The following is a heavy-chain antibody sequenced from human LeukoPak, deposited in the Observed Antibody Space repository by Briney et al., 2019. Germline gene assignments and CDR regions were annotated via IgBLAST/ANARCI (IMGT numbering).Heavy chain of an antibody. J-gene: IGHJ5*02. CDR1: GGSISSGGYY. CDR3: ARVTVVVPAATNWFDP. V-gene: IGHV4-31*03. D-gene: IGHD2-2*01. CDR2: IYYSGST. Sequence: SQTLSLTCTVSGGSISSGGYYWSWIRQHPGKGLEWIGYIYYSGSTYYNPSLKSRVTISVDTSKNQFSLKLSSVTAADTAVYYYARVTVVVPAATNWFDPWGQGTLVTVSS.